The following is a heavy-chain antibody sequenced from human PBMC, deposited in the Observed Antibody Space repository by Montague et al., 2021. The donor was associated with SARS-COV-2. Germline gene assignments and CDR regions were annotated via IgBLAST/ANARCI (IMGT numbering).Heavy chain of an antibody. CDR1: GGSISSYY. CDR3: ARGDVEMATIKSGGPFYHFDY. Sequence: SETLSLTCTVSGGSISSYYWSWIRQPPGKGLEWIGYIYYSGSTNXXPSLKGPVTISVDTSKNQFSLKLSSVTAADTAVYYCARGDVEMATIKSGGPFYHFDYWGQGTLVTVSS. CDR2: IYYSGST. V-gene: IGHV4-59*13. D-gene: IGHD5-24*01. J-gene: IGHJ4*02.